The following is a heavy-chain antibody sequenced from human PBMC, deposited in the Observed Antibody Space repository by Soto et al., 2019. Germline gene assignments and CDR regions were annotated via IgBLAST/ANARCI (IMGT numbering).Heavy chain of an antibody. J-gene: IGHJ4*01. CDR3: AREVNYYDSGGYPANGPSLLHYFDY. CDR1: GYTFTNYG. Sequence: ASVKVSCKTSGYTFTNYGISWVRQAPGQGLEWMGWISPFDGNTNYAQNFQVRVTLTTDTSTSTAYMEVRSLRSDDTAVYFCAREVNYYDSGGYPANGPSLLHYFDYWG. V-gene: IGHV1-18*01. D-gene: IGHD3-22*01. CDR2: ISPFDGNT.